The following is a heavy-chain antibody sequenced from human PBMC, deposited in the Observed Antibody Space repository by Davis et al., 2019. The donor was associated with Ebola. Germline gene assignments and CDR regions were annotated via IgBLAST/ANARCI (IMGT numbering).Heavy chain of an antibody. Sequence: AASVKVSCKASGYTFTGYYMHWVRQAPGQGLEWMGWINPNSGGTNYAQKFQGWVTMTRDTSISTAYMELSRLRSEDTAVYYCAREGGGYNDYWEYYFDYWGQGTLVTVSS. D-gene: IGHD5-24*01. CDR2: INPNSGGT. V-gene: IGHV1-2*04. CDR3: AREGGGYNDYWEYYFDY. J-gene: IGHJ4*02. CDR1: GYTFTGYY.